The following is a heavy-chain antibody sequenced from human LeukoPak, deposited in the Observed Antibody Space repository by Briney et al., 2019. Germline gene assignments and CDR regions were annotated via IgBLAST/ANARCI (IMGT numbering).Heavy chain of an antibody. D-gene: IGHD3-10*01. Sequence: GAPVKVSCKASGGTFSSYAISWVRQAPGQGLEWMGGIIPIFGTANYAQKFQGRVTITTDESTSTAYMELSSLRSEDTAVYYCARDFRYGSGSYYPNWFDPWGQGTLVTVSS. CDR1: GGTFSSYA. CDR3: ARDFRYGSGSYYPNWFDP. V-gene: IGHV1-69*05. CDR2: IIPIFGTA. J-gene: IGHJ5*02.